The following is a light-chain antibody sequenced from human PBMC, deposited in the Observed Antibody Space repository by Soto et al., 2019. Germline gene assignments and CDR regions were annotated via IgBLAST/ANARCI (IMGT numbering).Light chain of an antibody. Sequence: DIQMTQSPSSVSASVGDRVTITCRASQDISSWLGWYQQKPEKAPKLLIYVSSTLQSGVPSRFSGSGSGTEFTLTISSLQPEDFATYYCQQANTFPRTFGQGTKVDIK. CDR1: QDISSW. CDR3: QQANTFPRT. V-gene: IGKV1-12*01. CDR2: VSS. J-gene: IGKJ1*01.